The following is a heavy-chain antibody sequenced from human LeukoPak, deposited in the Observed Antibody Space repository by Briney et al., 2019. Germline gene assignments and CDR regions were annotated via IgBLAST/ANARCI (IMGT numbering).Heavy chain of an antibody. J-gene: IGHJ3*02. CDR1: GFSFSRYG. D-gene: IGHD3-22*01. CDR2: IWYDGSNK. V-gene: IGHV3-33*01. Sequence: QPGGSLRLSCAASGFSFSRYGMHWVRQAPGKGLEWVAVIWYDGSNKYYADSVKGRFTISRDNSKNTLYLQMNSLRAEDTAVYYCAREDDSSGYYYFDIWGQGTMVTVSS. CDR3: AREDDSSGYYYFDI.